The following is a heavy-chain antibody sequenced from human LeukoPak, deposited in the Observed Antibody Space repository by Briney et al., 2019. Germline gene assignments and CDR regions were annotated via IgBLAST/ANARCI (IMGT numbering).Heavy chain of an antibody. J-gene: IGHJ4*02. D-gene: IGHD3-16*02. V-gene: IGHV1-18*01. Sequence: ASVKVSCKASGYTFTSYGINWVRQAPGQGLEWMGWISPYNGNTNYAQKLQGRVTMTTDTSTGTAYMELRSLRSDDTAVYHCARGAFVITFGGVIADYWGQGTLVTVSS. CDR1: GYTFTSYG. CDR2: ISPYNGNT. CDR3: ARGAFVITFGGVIADY.